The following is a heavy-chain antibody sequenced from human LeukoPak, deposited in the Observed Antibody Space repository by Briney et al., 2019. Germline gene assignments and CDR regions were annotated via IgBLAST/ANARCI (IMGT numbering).Heavy chain of an antibody. J-gene: IGHJ4*02. D-gene: IGHD3-16*01. Sequence: GGSLRLSCAASGFTVSDNNMIWVRQDPGKGLEWVSTLHRDGSVRYADSVNGRFTISGDDSKNTLSLQMSSLRDEDTAVYYCVRVHGGGYWGQGTLVTVSS. CDR3: VRVHGGGY. CDR1: GFTVSDNN. V-gene: IGHV3-53*01. CDR2: LHRDGSV.